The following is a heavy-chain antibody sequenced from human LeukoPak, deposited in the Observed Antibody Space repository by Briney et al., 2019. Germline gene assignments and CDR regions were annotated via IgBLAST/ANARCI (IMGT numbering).Heavy chain of an antibody. V-gene: IGHV3-15*01. CDR3: ARLNIVGATTAFDI. CDR2: IKSKTDGGTT. CDR1: GFTFSNAW. Sequence: GGSLRLSCAASGFTFSNAWMSWVRQAPGRGLEWVGRIKSKTDGGTTDYAAPVKGRFTISRDDSKNTLYLQMNSLKTEDTAVYYCARLNIVGATTAFDIWGQGTMVTVSS. J-gene: IGHJ3*02. D-gene: IGHD1-26*01.